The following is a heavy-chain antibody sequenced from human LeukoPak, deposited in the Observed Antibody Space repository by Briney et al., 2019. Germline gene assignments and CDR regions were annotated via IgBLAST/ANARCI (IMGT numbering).Heavy chain of an antibody. CDR1: GFTFSSYG. D-gene: IGHD3-10*01. V-gene: IGHV3-30*18. Sequence: PGGSLRLSCAASGFTFSSYGMHWVRQAPGKGLEWVAVISYDGSNKYYADSVKGRFTISRDNSKNTLYLQMNSLRAEDTAVYYCAKSEFPDYWGQGTLVTVSS. CDR3: AKSEFPDY. CDR2: ISYDGSNK. J-gene: IGHJ4*02.